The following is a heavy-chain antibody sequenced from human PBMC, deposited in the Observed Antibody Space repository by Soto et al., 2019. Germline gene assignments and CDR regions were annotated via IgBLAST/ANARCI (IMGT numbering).Heavy chain of an antibody. D-gene: IGHD1-1*01. V-gene: IGHV3-9*01. CDR2: ISWNSGRI. J-gene: IGHJ6*02. CDR1: GFTFDDYA. CDR3: AKDKATGTALTYYGMDV. Sequence: EVQLVESGGGLVQPGGSQRLSCAASGFTFDDYAMHWVRQAPGKGLEWVSGISWNSGRIAYADSVKGRFTISRDNAKNSLYLQMNSLRAEDTALYYCAKDKATGTALTYYGMDVWGQRTTVTVSS.